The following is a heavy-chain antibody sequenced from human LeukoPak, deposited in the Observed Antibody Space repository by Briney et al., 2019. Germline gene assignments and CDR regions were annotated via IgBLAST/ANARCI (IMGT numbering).Heavy chain of an antibody. D-gene: IGHD3-22*01. CDR3: ARLEGSKDYYDRYYYYVDV. CDR2: ISSSSSYI. Sequence: GGSLRLSCAASGFTFSSYSMNWVRQAPGKGLEWVSSISSSSSYIYYADSVKGRFTISRDNAKNSLYLQMNSLRAEDTAVYYCARLEGSKDYYDRYYYYVDVWGKGTTVTVSS. J-gene: IGHJ6*03. V-gene: IGHV3-21*01. CDR1: GFTFSSYS.